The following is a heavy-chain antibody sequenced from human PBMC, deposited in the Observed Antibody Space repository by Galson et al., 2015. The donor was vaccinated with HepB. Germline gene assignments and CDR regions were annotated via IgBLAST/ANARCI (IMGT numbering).Heavy chain of an antibody. Sequence: QVQLQESGPGLVKPSETLSLTCTVSGGSISSYYWSWIRQPPGKGLEWIGYIYYSGSTNYNPSLKSRVTISVDTSKNQFSLKLSSVTAADTAVYYCARWYSGSYWGGYYYYGMDVWGQGTTVTVSS. V-gene: IGHV4-59*01. CDR1: GGSISSYY. CDR3: ARWYSGSYWGGYYYYGMDV. CDR2: IYYSGST. J-gene: IGHJ6*02. D-gene: IGHD1-26*01.